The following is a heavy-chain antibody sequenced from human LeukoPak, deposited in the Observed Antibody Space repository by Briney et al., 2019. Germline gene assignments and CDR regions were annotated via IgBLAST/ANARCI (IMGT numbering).Heavy chain of an antibody. Sequence: ASVKVSCRASGYTFTNSYIHWVRQAPGQGLEWMGWINPNIGDTTYAQKFQGRVTMTRDTSISTSYMELTRLRSDDAAVYYCARGLVGTPNFDFWGQGALVTVSS. CDR3: ARGLVGTPNFDF. D-gene: IGHD4-23*01. J-gene: IGHJ4*02. CDR2: INPNIGDT. V-gene: IGHV1-2*02. CDR1: GYTFTNSY.